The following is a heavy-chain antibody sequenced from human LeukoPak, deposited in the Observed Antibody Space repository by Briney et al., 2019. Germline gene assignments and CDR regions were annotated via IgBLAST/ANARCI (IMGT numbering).Heavy chain of an antibody. Sequence: GESLKISCKGSGYSFTTYWIGWVRQMPGKGLEWMGIIYPGDSDTRYRPSFQGQVTISADKSINTAFLQWSSLKASDTAMYFCARRAESSGSPAEYFQYWGQGTLVTVSS. J-gene: IGHJ1*01. D-gene: IGHD3-22*01. CDR2: IYPGDSDT. CDR1: GYSFTTYW. CDR3: ARRAESSGSPAEYFQY. V-gene: IGHV5-51*01.